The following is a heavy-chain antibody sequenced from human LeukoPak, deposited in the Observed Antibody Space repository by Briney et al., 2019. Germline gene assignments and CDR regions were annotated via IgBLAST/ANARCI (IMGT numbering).Heavy chain of an antibody. CDR3: ARVTGYRIEDYFDY. V-gene: IGHV4-59*13. CDR1: GGSINSYY. Sequence: SETLSLTCTVSGGSINSYYWSWIRQPPGKGLEWIGYIYHSGSTNYNPSLKSRVTISVETSKNEFSLKLRSVTAADTAVYYCARVTGYRIEDYFDYWGQGTLVTVSS. CDR2: IYHSGST. J-gene: IGHJ4*02. D-gene: IGHD6-13*01.